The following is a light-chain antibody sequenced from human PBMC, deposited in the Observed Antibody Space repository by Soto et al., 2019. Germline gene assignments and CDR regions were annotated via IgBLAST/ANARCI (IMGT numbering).Light chain of an antibody. Sequence: LTQPASVSGSPGQSITISCTGSGSDIGAYNYASWYQQHPGKAPKLLIHGVTRRPSGVSSRFSASKSAYTASLTISGLQAEDEANYYCSSFTTSYFYVFGPGTKVTVL. CDR1: GSDIGAYNY. J-gene: IGLJ1*01. CDR3: SSFTTSYFYV. CDR2: GVT. V-gene: IGLV2-14*01.